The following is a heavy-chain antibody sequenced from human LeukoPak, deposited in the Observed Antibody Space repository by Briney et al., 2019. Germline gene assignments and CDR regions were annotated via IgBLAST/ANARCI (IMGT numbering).Heavy chain of an antibody. Sequence: GGSLRLSCAASGFTFSSYGMHWVRQAPGKGLEWVAVIWYDGSNKYYADSVKGRFTISRDNSKNTLYLQMNSLRAEDTAVYYCARGYMHGDYSGPTEFDYWGQGTLVTVSS. CDR2: IWYDGSNK. D-gene: IGHD4-17*01. CDR1: GFTFSSYG. J-gene: IGHJ4*02. CDR3: ARGYMHGDYSGPTEFDY. V-gene: IGHV3-33*01.